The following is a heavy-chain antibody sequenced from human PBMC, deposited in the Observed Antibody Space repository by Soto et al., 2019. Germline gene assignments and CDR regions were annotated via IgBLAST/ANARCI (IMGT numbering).Heavy chain of an antibody. J-gene: IGHJ6*02. CDR2: ISYDGSNK. Sequence: GGSLRLSCAAYGFTLSSYAMHWVRQALGKGLEWVAVISYDGSNKYYADSVKGRFTISRDNSKITLYLQMNSLRAEDTAVYYCARDPSPVVVTAIYYYYGMDVWGQGTTVTVSS. D-gene: IGHD2-21*02. CDR1: GFTLSSYA. V-gene: IGHV3-30-3*01. CDR3: ARDPSPVVVTAIYYYYGMDV.